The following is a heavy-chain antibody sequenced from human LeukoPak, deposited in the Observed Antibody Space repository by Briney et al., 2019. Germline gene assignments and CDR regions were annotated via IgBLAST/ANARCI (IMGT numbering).Heavy chain of an antibody. D-gene: IGHD3-10*01. CDR2: INHSGST. Sequence: SETLSLTCAVYGGSFSGYYWSWIRQPPGKGLEWIGEINHSGSTNYNPPLKSRVTISVDTSKNQFSLKLSSVTAADTAVYYCARGPTSGSFDYWGQGTLLTVSS. CDR1: GGSFSGYY. V-gene: IGHV4-34*01. CDR3: ARGPTSGSFDY. J-gene: IGHJ4*02.